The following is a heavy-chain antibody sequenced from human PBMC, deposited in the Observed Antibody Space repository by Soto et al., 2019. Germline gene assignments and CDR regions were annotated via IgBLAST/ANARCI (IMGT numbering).Heavy chain of an antibody. CDR3: ARHRNLWFGKLLPYNWFDP. CDR2: IYYRGST. CDR1: GGPISSYY. Sequence: SGTLSLTCTASGGPISSYYWSWIRQPPGKGLEWIGYIYYRGSTNYNPSLNSRDTISVDTSKNQFSLKLSSVAAADAAVYYCARHRNLWFGKLLPYNWFDPWGQGTLVTVSS. J-gene: IGHJ5*02. D-gene: IGHD3-10*01. V-gene: IGHV4-59*08.